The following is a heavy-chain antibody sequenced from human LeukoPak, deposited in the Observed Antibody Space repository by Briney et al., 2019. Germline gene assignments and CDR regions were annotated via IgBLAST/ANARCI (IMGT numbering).Heavy chain of an antibody. V-gene: IGHV3-43D*04. CDR2: IRWDGGGT. CDR1: GFSFDDYV. J-gene: IGHJ6*03. Sequence: PGGSLRLSCAASGFSFDDYVMHWVRQAPGKGLEWVSLIRWDGGGTFYAESVKGRFTISRDNSKNSLYLQMNRLKIEDTALYYCAKEEKSRSWSEMDVWGKGTTVIVSS. CDR3: AKEEKSRSWSEMDV. D-gene: IGHD1-26*01.